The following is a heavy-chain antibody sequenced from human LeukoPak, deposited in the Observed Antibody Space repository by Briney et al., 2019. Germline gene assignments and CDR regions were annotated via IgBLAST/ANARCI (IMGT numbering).Heavy chain of an antibody. V-gene: IGHV1-18*01. CDR2: ISTYNGNT. J-gene: IGHJ4*02. CDR3: ARGGGHYYDSNGYSDY. CDR1: GYTFTSYG. D-gene: IGHD3-22*01. Sequence: GASVKVSCKTSGYTFTSYGITWVRQAPGQGLEWMGWISTYNGNTKYAQNLQGRVTMTTDTSTSTAYMELRGLRSDDTAVYYCARGGGHYYDSNGYSDYWGQGTLVTVSS.